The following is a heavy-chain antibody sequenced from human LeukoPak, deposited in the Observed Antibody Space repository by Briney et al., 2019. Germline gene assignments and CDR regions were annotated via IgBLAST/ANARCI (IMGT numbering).Heavy chain of an antibody. V-gene: IGHV3-30-3*01. Sequence: PGRSLRLSCAAFGFTFSSYAMHWVRQAPGKGLEWVAVISYDGSNKYYAESVKGRFTISRDNSKNTLYLQMNSLRPDDTAVYYCAREPQYWGQGTLITVSS. J-gene: IGHJ4*02. CDR3: AREPQY. CDR2: ISYDGSNK. CDR1: GFTFSSYA.